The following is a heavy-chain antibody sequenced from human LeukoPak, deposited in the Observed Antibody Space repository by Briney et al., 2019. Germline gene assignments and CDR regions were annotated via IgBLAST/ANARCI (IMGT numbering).Heavy chain of an antibody. CDR2: MNPNSGNT. D-gene: IGHD6-13*01. J-gene: IGHJ6*02. CDR3: ARDRIAAAGYYYYGMDV. CDR1: GYTFTSYD. Sequence: EASVKVSCKASGYTFTSYDINWVRQATGQGLEWMGWMNPNSGNTGYAQKFQGRVTMTRNTSISTAYMELSSLRSEDTAVYYCARDRIAAAGYYYYGMDVWGQGTTVTVSS. V-gene: IGHV1-8*01.